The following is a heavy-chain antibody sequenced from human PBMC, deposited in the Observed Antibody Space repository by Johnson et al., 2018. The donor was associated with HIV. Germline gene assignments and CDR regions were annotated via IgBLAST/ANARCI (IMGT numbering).Heavy chain of an antibody. CDR1: GFTFSSYG. D-gene: IGHD5-24*01. CDR2: IWYDGSNK. J-gene: IGHJ3*02. V-gene: IGHV3-33*06. Sequence: QVQLVESGGGVVQPGRSLRLSCAASGFTFSSYGMHWVRQAAGKGLAWVALIWYDGSNKYYADSVKGRFTISRDDSKNTLYLQMNSLKTEDTAVYYCAKLLLEMATIQAFDIWGQGTMVTVSS. CDR3: AKLLLEMATIQAFDI.